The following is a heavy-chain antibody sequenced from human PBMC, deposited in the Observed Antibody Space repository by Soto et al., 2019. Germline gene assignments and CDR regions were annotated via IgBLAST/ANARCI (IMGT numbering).Heavy chain of an antibody. D-gene: IGHD4-17*01. CDR2: IYYSGST. Sequence: SETLSLTCTVSGGFISRYYWSWIRQPPGKGLEWIGYIYYSGSTNYNPSLKSRVTISVDTSKNQFSLKLSSVTAADTAVYYCARHGDYDFFDYWGQGTLVTVSS. CDR3: ARHGDYDFFDY. V-gene: IGHV4-59*08. CDR1: GGFISRYY. J-gene: IGHJ4*02.